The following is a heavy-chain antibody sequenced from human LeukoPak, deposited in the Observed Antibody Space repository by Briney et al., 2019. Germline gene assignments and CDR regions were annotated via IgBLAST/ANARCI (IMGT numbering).Heavy chain of an antibody. CDR2: IIPIFGTA. J-gene: IGHJ4*02. Sequence: SVKVSCKASGGTFSSYAISWVRQAPGQGLEWMGGIIPIFGTANYAQKFQGRVTITADESTSTAYMELSSLRSEDTAVYYCARDSTYSSGWYGFDYWGQGTLVTVSS. CDR1: GGTFSSYA. V-gene: IGHV1-69*13. CDR3: ARDSTYSSGWYGFDY. D-gene: IGHD6-19*01.